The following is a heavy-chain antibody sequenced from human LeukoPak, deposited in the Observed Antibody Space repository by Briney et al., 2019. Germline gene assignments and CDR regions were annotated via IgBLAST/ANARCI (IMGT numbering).Heavy chain of an antibody. V-gene: IGHV3-21*01. J-gene: IGHJ6*02. CDR1: GFTFSSYS. CDR3: ATYPGYGMDV. Sequence: PGGSLRLPCAASGFTFSSYSMNWVRQAPGKGLEWVSSISSSSSYIYYADSVKGRFTISRDNAKNSLYLQMNSLRAEDTTVYYCATYPGYGMDVWGQGTTVTVSS. CDR2: ISSSSSYI.